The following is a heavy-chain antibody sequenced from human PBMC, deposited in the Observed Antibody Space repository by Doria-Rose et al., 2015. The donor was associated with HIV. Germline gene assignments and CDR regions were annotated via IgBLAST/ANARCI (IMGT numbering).Heavy chain of an antibody. D-gene: IGHD6-13*01. V-gene: IGHV2-26*01. CDR3: ARIKSSRWYHKYYVDF. CDR2: IFSDDER. J-gene: IGHJ4*02. CDR1: GMG. Sequence: GMGVSWIRQPPGKALGWLANIFSDDERSYKTSLKSRLTISRGTSKSQVALTMTDMDPVDTATYYCARIKSSRWYHKYYVDFWGQGTLVIVSA.